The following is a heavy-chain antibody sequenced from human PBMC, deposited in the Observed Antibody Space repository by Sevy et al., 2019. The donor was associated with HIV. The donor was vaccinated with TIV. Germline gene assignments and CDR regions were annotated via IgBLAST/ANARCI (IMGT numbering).Heavy chain of an antibody. V-gene: IGHV1-2*02. Sequence: ASVKVSCKASGYTFTGYYMHWVRQAPGQGLEWMGWINPNSGGTNYAQKFQGRVTMTRDTSISTAYMELSRLRSDDTAVYYCARYCCSSTGLKTPHSYYFDYWGQGTLVTVSS. CDR2: INPNSGGT. CDR1: GYTFTGYY. D-gene: IGHD2-2*01. CDR3: ARYCCSSTGLKTPHSYYFDY. J-gene: IGHJ4*02.